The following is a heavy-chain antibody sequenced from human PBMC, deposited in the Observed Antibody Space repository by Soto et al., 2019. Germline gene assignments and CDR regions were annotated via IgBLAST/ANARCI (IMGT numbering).Heavy chain of an antibody. Sequence: QVHLVESGGGVVQPGRSLRLSCAASGFTFSNNGMHWVRQGPGKGLEGMAVLSYEGSEKYYAGSVKGRFTISRDKSKNTLYLQMYTLRAEYTAIYYCVIDKGAAAGFDYRGQGILVTVSS. CDR2: LSYEGSEK. J-gene: IGHJ4*02. V-gene: IGHV3-30*03. CDR1: GFTFSNNG. CDR3: VIDKGAAAGFDY. D-gene: IGHD6-13*01.